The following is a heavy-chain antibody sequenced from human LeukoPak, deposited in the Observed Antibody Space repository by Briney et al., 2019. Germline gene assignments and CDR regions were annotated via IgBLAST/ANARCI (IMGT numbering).Heavy chain of an antibody. V-gene: IGHV3-11*01. CDR3: ARDRVAVAAQEDYGMDV. J-gene: IGHJ6*02. CDR2: ISSSGSTI. CDR1: GFTFSDYY. Sequence: PGGSLRLSCAASGFTFSDYYMSWIRQAPGKGLEWVSYISSSGSTIYYADSVKGRFTISRDNAKNSLYLQMNSLRAEVTAVYYCARDRVAVAAQEDYGMDVWGQGTTVTVSS. D-gene: IGHD6-19*01.